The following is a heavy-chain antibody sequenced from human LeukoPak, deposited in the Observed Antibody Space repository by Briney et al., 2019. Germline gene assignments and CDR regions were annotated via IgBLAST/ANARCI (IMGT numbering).Heavy chain of an antibody. V-gene: IGHV3-11*03. J-gene: IGHJ4*02. CDR1: CFPFRDFY. CDR2: ISGSSSNT. D-gene: IGHD2-15*01. CDR3: TRHPAEGDY. Sequence: GGSLRLSCAACCFPFRDFYMSWIRQAPGKGLESVSYISGSSSNTNYADSVKGRFTISRDNAKKTLYLQMNSLRPRDTAVYYCTRHPAEGDYWGQGTLVTVSS.